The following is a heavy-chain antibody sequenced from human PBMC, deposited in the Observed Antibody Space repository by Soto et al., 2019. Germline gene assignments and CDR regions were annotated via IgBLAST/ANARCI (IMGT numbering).Heavy chain of an antibody. CDR3: AGGIAARPLGY. CDR1: GGSISSGGYS. CDR2: IYHSGST. D-gene: IGHD6-6*01. V-gene: IGHV4-30-2*01. Sequence: QLQLQESGSGLVKPSQTLSLTCAVSGGSISSGGYSWSWIRQPPGKRLEWIGYIYHSGSTYYNPSLKSRVIIAVDRSKNQFSLKLSSVTAADTAVYYCAGGIAARPLGYWGQGTLVTVSS. J-gene: IGHJ4*02.